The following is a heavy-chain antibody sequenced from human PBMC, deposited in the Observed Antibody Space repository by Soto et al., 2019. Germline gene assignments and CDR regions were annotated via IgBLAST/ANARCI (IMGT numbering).Heavy chain of an antibody. J-gene: IGHJ4*02. CDR3: ARHIAVPRTRGFDY. V-gene: IGHV4-4*02. D-gene: IGHD6-19*01. CDR2: IYHSGTT. Sequence: QVHLQESGPGLVKPSGTLSLTCAVSGGSITTNWWSWVRQPPGKGLEWIGEIYHSGTTNYNPSLRGGVTISVDKSNNQFSVNLNSVTAADSAIDYCARHIAVPRTRGFDYWGQGNLVTVSS. CDR1: GGSITTNW.